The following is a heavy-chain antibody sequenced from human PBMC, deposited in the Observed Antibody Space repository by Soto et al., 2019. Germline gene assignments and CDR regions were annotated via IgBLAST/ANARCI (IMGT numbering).Heavy chain of an antibody. V-gene: IGHV4-34*01. CDR2: INHSGST. CDR3: ARGWGRIFDY. Sequence: QVQLQQWGAGLLKPSETLSLTCAVYGGSLSGYYWNWIRQPPGKGLEWIGEINHSGSTNYNPSLKSRVTISVDTSKNHFSLKLRSVTAADTALYYCARGWGRIFDYWGQGMLVTVSS. CDR1: GGSLSGYY. J-gene: IGHJ4*02. D-gene: IGHD7-27*01.